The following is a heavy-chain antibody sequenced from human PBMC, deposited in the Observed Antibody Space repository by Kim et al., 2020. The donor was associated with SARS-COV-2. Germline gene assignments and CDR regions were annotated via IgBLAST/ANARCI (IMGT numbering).Heavy chain of an antibody. CDR1: GGSFSGYY. CDR2: INHSGST. CDR3: ARGGNPGTAAAGTVVWFDP. D-gene: IGHD6-13*01. V-gene: IGHV4-34*01. Sequence: SETLSLTCAVYGGSFSGYYWSWIRQPPGKGLEWIGEINHSGSTNYNPSLKSRVTISVDTSKNQFSLKLSSVTAADTAVYYCARGGNPGTAAAGTVVWFDPWGQGTLVTVSS. J-gene: IGHJ5*02.